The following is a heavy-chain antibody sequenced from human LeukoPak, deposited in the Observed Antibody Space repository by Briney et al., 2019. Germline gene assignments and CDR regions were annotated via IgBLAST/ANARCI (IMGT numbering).Heavy chain of an antibody. V-gene: IGHV6-1*01. CDR1: GDSVSSNSAA. J-gene: IGHJ6*03. Sequence: SQTLSLTCAISGDSVSSNSAAWNWIRQSPSRGLEWLGRTYYRSKWYNDYAVSVKSRITINPDTSKNQFSLQLNSVTPEDTAVYYCAREGAYYYGSGSYGGDHYYYYYMDVWGKGTTVTISS. CDR3: AREGAYYYGSGSYGGDHYYYYYMDV. CDR2: TYYRSKWYN. D-gene: IGHD3-10*01.